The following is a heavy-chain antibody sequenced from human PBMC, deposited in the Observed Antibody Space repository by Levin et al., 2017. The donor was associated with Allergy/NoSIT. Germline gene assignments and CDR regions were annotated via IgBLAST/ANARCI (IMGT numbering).Heavy chain of an antibody. V-gene: IGHV3-11*01. CDR3: ARDGLDSGYDYMERGEQYDYGMDV. CDR2: ISSSGSTI. J-gene: IGHJ6*02. CDR1: GFTFSDYY. D-gene: IGHD5-12*01. Sequence: LSLTCASSGFTFSDYYMSWIRQAPGKGLEWVSYISSSGSTIYYADSVKGRFTISRDNAKNSLYLQMNSLRAEDTAVYYCARDGLDSGYDYMERGEQYDYGMDVWGQGTTVTVSS.